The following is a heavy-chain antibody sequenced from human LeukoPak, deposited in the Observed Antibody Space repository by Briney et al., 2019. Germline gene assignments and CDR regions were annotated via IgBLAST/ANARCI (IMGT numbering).Heavy chain of an antibody. J-gene: IGHJ4*02. CDR1: GGSISSSSYY. CDR2: IYYSGST. CDR3: ARGVGATGY. V-gene: IGHV4-61*05. Sequence: SETLSLTCTVSGGSISSSSYYWGWIRQPPGKGLEWIGYIYYSGSTNYNPSLKSRVTISVDTSKNQFSLKLSSVTAADTAVYYCARGVGATGYWGQGTLVTVSS. D-gene: IGHD1-26*01.